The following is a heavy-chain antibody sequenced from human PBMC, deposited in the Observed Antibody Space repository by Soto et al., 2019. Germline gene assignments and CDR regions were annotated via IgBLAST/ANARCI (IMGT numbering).Heavy chain of an antibody. V-gene: IGHV4-30-2*03. J-gene: IGHJ4*02. CDR3: ARHVSWIDH. D-gene: IGHD1-1*01. CDR1: GGSISSGGYS. Sequence: SETLSLTCAVSGGSISSGGYSWSWIRQPPGKGLEWIGYIYHSGSTYYNPSLKSRVTISVDTSKNQFSLKLSSVTAADTAVYYCARHVSWIDHWGQGTLVTVSS. CDR2: IYHSGST.